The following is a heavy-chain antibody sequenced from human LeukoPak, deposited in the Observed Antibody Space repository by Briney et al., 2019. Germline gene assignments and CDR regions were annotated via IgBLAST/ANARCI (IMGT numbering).Heavy chain of an antibody. CDR1: GGSISSHY. CDR3: ARSDGAGATDY. Sequence: PSETLSLTCSVSGGSISSHYWSWMRQPPGKGLEWIGYMYYTGSTDYNPSLKSRVTISVDTSKNQLSLKLSSVTAADAAVYYCARSDGAGATDYWGQGTLVTVSS. V-gene: IGHV4-59*11. D-gene: IGHD1-26*01. J-gene: IGHJ4*02. CDR2: MYYTGST.